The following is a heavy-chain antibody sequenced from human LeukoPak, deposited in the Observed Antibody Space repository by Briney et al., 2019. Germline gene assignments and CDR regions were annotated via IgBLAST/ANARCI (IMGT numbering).Heavy chain of an antibody. Sequence: KTSETLSLTCTVSGGSISSGSYYLSWIRQPAGKGLEWIGRIYTSGSTNYNPSLKSRVTISVDTSKNQFSLKLSSVTAADTAVYYCARSRRELLSFDYWGQGTLVTVSS. V-gene: IGHV4-61*02. J-gene: IGHJ4*02. D-gene: IGHD1-26*01. CDR1: GGSISSGSYY. CDR3: ARSRRELLSFDY. CDR2: IYTSGST.